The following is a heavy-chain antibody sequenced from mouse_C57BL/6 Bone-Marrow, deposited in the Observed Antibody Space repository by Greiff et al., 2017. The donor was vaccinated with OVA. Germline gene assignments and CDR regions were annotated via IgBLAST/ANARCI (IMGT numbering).Heavy chain of an antibody. D-gene: IGHD2-2*01. V-gene: IGHV14-2*01. CDR3: ARIMWLRRDYYAMDY. J-gene: IGHJ4*01. Sequence: DVQLQESGAELVKPGASVKLSCTASGFNIKDYYMHWVKQRTEQGLEWIGRIDPEDGETKYAPKFQGKATITADTSSNTAYLQLSSLTSEDTAVYYCARIMWLRRDYYAMDYWGQGTSVTVSS. CDR1: GFNIKDYY. CDR2: IDPEDGET.